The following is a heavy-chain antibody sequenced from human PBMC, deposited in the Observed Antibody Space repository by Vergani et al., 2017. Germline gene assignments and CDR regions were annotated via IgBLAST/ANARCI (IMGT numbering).Heavy chain of an antibody. CDR3: AKDRPGNDSPDAFDI. Sequence: EVQLLESGGGLVQPGGSLRLSCAASGFTFSSSAICWVRQVPGKGREWVSAISGSGGSTYYADSVKGRFTISRDNSKNTLYLQMNSLRAEDTAVYYCAKDRPGNDSPDAFDIWGQGTMVTVSS. CDR1: GFTFSSSA. D-gene: IGHD1-26*01. CDR2: ISGSGGST. J-gene: IGHJ3*02. V-gene: IGHV3-23*01.